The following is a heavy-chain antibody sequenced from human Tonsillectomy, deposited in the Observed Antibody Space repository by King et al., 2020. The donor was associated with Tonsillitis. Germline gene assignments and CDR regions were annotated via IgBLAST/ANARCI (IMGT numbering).Heavy chain of an antibody. CDR2: IVASGSS. D-gene: IGHD6-13*01. Sequence: QLQESGPGLVKPSQTLSLTCSVSGGSISSGDSYWSWIRQPAGKRLEWIGRIVASGSSNYKSSLKSRVVMSVDTSKNQFSLRLSSVTAADTAVYFCAKSRYSSSWSRALEIWGQGTMVTVSS. V-gene: IGHV4-61*02. CDR3: AKSRYSSSWSRALEI. J-gene: IGHJ3*02. CDR1: GGSISSGDSY.